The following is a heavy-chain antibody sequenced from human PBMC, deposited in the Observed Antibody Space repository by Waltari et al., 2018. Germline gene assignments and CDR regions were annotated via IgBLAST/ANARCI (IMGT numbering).Heavy chain of an antibody. V-gene: IGHV4-59*01. J-gene: IGHJ6*03. CDR2: IYYSGST. Sequence: QVQLQESGPGLVKPSETLSITCTVSGGSISSYYWSWIRQPPGKGLEWIGYIYYSGSTNYNPSLKSRVTISVDTSKNQFSLKLSSVTAADTAVYYCARVEYYYYMDVWGKGTTVTVSS. CDR1: GGSISSYY. CDR3: ARVEYYYYMDV.